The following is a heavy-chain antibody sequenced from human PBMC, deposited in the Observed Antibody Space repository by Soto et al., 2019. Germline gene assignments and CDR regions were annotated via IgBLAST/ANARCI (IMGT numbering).Heavy chain of an antibody. Sequence: QVQLVQSGAEVKKPGASVKVSCKASGYTFTSNDINWVRQATGRGLEWMGWMNPNSGNTGYAQKFQGRVTMTGNTSISTAYMELGSLRSEDTAVYYCAGASGSLDVWGKGTTVTVSS. J-gene: IGHJ6*04. D-gene: IGHD1-26*01. CDR1: GYTFTSND. CDR3: AGASGSLDV. CDR2: MNPNSGNT. V-gene: IGHV1-8*01.